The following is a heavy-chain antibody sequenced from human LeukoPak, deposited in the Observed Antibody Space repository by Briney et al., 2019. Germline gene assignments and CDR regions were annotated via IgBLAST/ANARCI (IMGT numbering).Heavy chain of an antibody. J-gene: IGHJ4*02. CDR2: ISAYNGNT. V-gene: IGHV1-18*01. D-gene: IGHD3-22*01. CDR1: GYTFTSYG. Sequence: ASVKVSCKASGYTFTSYGISWVRQAPGQGLEWMGWISAYNGNTNYAQKLQGRVTMTTDTSTSTAYMELRSLRSEDTAVYYCARGPHYYDSSGYYHYDYWGQGTLVTGSP. CDR3: ARGPHYYDSSGYYHYDY.